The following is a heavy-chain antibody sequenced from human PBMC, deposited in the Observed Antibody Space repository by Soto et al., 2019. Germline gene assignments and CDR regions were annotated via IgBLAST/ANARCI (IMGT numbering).Heavy chain of an antibody. CDR3: ARDWRGAEGLDP. V-gene: IGHV1-18*01. Sequence: QVQLVQSGPEVKKPGASVKISCKASGYTFSTYGFSWVRQAPGQGLAWMGWIGANNGDTTYAQNFKGRVTMTTDTATTTSYMELRSLTSADTDVYFCARDWRGAEGLDPWGQGTLVTVSS. CDR2: IGANNGDT. D-gene: IGHD3-3*01. J-gene: IGHJ5*02. CDR1: GYTFSTYG.